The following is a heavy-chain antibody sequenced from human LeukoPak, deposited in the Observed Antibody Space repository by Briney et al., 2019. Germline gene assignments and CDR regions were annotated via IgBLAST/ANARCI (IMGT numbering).Heavy chain of an antibody. D-gene: IGHD6-19*01. Sequence: ASVKVSCKASGYTFTTDDINWVRQASVRGLEWMGLISPGTGKTRYPQKFQGRVTMTRDTSINTVYMELSSLRSEDTAIYYCARVFGQWLAVDWGQGTPVTVSS. CDR3: ARVFGQWLAVD. CDR1: GYTFTTDD. CDR2: ISPGTGKT. V-gene: IGHV1-8*01. J-gene: IGHJ4*02.